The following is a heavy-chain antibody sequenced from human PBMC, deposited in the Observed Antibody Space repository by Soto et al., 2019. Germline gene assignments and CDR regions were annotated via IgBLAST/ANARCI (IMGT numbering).Heavy chain of an antibody. CDR1: GGTFSSYA. V-gene: IGHV1-69*13. CDR3: ARYSVVAATVWFDP. D-gene: IGHD2-15*01. J-gene: IGHJ5*02. Sequence: ASVKVSCKASGGTFSSYAISWVRQAPGQGLEWMGGIIPIFGTANYAQKFQGRVTITADESTSTAYMELSSLRSEDTAVYYCARYSVVAATVWFDPWGQGTLVTVSS. CDR2: IIPIFGTA.